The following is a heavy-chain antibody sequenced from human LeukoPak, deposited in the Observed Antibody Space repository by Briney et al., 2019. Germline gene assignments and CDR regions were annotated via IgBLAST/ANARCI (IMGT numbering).Heavy chain of an antibody. J-gene: IGHJ4*02. D-gene: IGHD4-11*01. CDR1: GFTFSSYA. Sequence: PGWSLRLSCAASGFTFSSYAMHWVRKAPGKGLEWVAVISYDGSNKYYADSVKGRFTISRDNSKNTLYLQMNSLRAEDTAVYYCARLTVTTYPSNDYWGQGTLVTVSS. CDR2: ISYDGSNK. CDR3: ARLTVTTYPSNDY. V-gene: IGHV3-30-3*01.